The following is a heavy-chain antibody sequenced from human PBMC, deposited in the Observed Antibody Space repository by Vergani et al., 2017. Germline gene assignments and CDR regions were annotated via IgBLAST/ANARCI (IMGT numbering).Heavy chain of an antibody. J-gene: IGHJ5*02. CDR3: ATDRGVYRFGEPKAWIDP. CDR1: GYTLTDLS. Sequence: QVQLVQSGAEVKKPGASVKVSCKVSGYTLTDLSMHWVRQAPGKGLEWMGGFDPEDGETIYAQKFQGRVTMTEDTSTDTAYMELSSLRSEDTAVYYCATDRGVYRFGEPKAWIDPWGQGTLVTVSS. V-gene: IGHV1-24*01. D-gene: IGHD3-10*01. CDR2: FDPEDGET.